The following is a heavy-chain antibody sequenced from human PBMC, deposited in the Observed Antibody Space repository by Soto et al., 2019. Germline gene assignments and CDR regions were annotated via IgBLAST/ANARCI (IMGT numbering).Heavy chain of an antibody. J-gene: IGHJ3*02. Sequence: SETLSLTCTVSGGSISSGSYYWGWIRQPPGKGLEWIGSIYYSGSTYYNPSLKSRVTISVDTSKNQFSLKLSSVTAADTAVYYCARGGYSGSYYFDAFDIWGQGTMVTVSS. CDR3: ARGGYSGSYYFDAFDI. CDR2: IYYSGST. D-gene: IGHD1-26*01. V-gene: IGHV4-39*07. CDR1: GGSISSGSYY.